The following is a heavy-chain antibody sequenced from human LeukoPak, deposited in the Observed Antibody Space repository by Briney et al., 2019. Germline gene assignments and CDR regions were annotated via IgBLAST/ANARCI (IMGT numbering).Heavy chain of an antibody. CDR3: ARDDRPAAIRDYYYGMDV. CDR1: GGTFSSYA. J-gene: IGHJ6*02. D-gene: IGHD2-2*01. CDR2: IIPIFGTA. Sequence: GASVKVSCKASGGTFSSYAISWVRQAPGQGLEWMGGIIPIFGTANYAQKFQGRVTITADKSTSTAYMELSSLRSEDTAVYYCARDDRPAAIRDYYYGMDVWGQGTTVTVSS. V-gene: IGHV1-69*06.